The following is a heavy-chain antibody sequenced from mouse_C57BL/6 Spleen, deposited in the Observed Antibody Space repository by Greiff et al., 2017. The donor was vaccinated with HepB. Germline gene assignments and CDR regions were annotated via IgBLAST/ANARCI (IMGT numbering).Heavy chain of an antibody. D-gene: IGHD3-1*01. V-gene: IGHV1-64*01. J-gene: IGHJ4*01. CDR1: GYTFTSYW. CDR3: ARAWVGDYYAMDY. Sequence: QVQLQQPGAELVKPGASVKLSCKASGYTFTSYWMHWVKQRPGQGLEWIGMIHPNSGSTNYNEKFKSKATLTVDKSSSTAYMQLSSLTSEDSAVYYCARAWVGDYYAMDYWGQGTSVTVSS. CDR2: IHPNSGST.